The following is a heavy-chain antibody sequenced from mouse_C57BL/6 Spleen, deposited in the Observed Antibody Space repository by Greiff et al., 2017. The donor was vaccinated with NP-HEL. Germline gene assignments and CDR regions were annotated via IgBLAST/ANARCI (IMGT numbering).Heavy chain of an antibody. CDR2: IDPSDSYT. J-gene: IGHJ1*03. CDR1: GYTFTSYW. CDR3: ARGPWYFDV. V-gene: IGHV1-69*01. Sequence: VQLQQPGAELVMPGASVKLSCKASGYTFTSYWMHWVKQRPGQGLEWIGEIDPSDSYTNYNLKFKGKSTLTVDKSSSTAYMQLSSLTSEDSAVYYCARGPWYFDVWGTGTTVTVSS.